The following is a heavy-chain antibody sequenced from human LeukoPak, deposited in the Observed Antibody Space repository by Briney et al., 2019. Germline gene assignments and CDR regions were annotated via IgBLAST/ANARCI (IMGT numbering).Heavy chain of an antibody. J-gene: IGHJ6*03. CDR1: GGSLGRSNTY. V-gene: IGHV4-39*01. CDR3: ARHRGGGGYHYMDV. D-gene: IGHD2-21*01. Sequence: SDTLSLTCTVSGGSLGRSNTYWGWIRQTPGKGLEWLGTILHSGYTYNNPSLKSRVTMSVDSSKNQFSLSLSSVTAADTAVYFCARHRGGGGYHYMDVWGKGTTVIVCS. CDR2: ILHSGYT.